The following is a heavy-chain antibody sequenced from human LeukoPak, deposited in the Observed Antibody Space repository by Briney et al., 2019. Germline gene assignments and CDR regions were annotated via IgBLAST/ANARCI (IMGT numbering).Heavy chain of an antibody. D-gene: IGHD3-3*01. Sequence: ASETLSLTCAVYGGSFSGYYWSWIRQPPGKGLEWIGEINHSGSTNYNPSLKSRVTISVDTSKNQFSLKLSSVTAADTAVYYCARSGSDFWGQGTLVTVSS. CDR2: INHSGST. CDR1: GGSFSGYY. J-gene: IGHJ4*02. CDR3: ARSGSDF. V-gene: IGHV4-34*01.